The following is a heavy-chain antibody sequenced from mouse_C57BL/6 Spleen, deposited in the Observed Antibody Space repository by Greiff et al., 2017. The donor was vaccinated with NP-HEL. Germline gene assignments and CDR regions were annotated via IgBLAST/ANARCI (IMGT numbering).Heavy chain of an antibody. Sequence: VQLQQSGAELMKPGASVKLSCKASGYTFTGYWIDWVKPRPGHGLEWIGEILPGSGSTNYNEKFKGKATFTADTSSNTAYMQHSSLTTEDSAIYYYARANNSNYERFAYWGQGTLVTVSA. CDR3: ARANNSNYERFAY. CDR1: GYTFTGYW. CDR2: ILPGSGST. D-gene: IGHD2-5*01. V-gene: IGHV1-9*01. J-gene: IGHJ3*01.